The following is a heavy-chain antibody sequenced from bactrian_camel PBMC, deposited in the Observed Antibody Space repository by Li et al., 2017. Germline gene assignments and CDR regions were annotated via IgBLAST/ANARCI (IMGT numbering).Heavy chain of an antibody. Sequence: VQLVESGGGTVQAGGDLRLSCSASGDTWSIDRMAWFRQAPGKEREGVASFRSDGTTTYAESVKGRFTISRDNAQNTLFLQMNSLKPEDTAIYYCAASKSPTCGGRPSSSLSFGYWGQGTQVTVS. CDR3: AASKSPTCGGRPSSSLSFGY. V-gene: IGHV3S53*01. J-gene: IGHJ6*01. CDR1: GDTWSIDR. CDR2: FRSDGTT. D-gene: IGHD2*01.